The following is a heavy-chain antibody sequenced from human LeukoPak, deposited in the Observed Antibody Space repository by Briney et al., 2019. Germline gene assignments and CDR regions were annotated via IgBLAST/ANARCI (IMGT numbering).Heavy chain of an antibody. CDR3: ARGPTIQLWSLLYWYFDL. V-gene: IGHV4-59*01. Sequence: PSETLSLTCTVSGGSISSYYWSWIRQPPGKGLEWIGYIYYSGSTNYNPSLKSRVTISVDTSKNQFSLKLSSVTAADTAVYYCARGPTIQLWSLLYWYFDLWSRGTLVTVSS. J-gene: IGHJ2*01. D-gene: IGHD5-18*01. CDR2: IYYSGST. CDR1: GGSISSYY.